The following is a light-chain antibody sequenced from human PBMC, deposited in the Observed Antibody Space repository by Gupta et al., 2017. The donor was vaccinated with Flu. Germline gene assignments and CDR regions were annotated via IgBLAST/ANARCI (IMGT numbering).Light chain of an antibody. CDR1: SGTTTYN. CDR2: VDGDGTD. CDR3: QTSGAGRHYV. V-gene: IGLV4-69*01. Sequence: TCTHSSGTTTYNAACYHQPPQNGPRYWMMVDGDGTDTRGDGIPGRFSASSAGADRSLTISRPREEDEADYYSQTSGAGRHYVFGNGTRFTVL. J-gene: IGLJ1*01.